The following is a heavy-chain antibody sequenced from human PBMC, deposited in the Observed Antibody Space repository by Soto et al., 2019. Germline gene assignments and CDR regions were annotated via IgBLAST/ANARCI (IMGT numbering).Heavy chain of an antibody. Sequence: EVQLVETGGGLIQPGGSLRLSCAASGFTVSSNYMSWVRQAPGKGLEWVSVIYSGGSTYYADSVKGRFTISRDNSKNTLYLQMNSLRAEDTAVYYCARPSSRVSDAFDIWGQGTMVTVSS. CDR3: ARPSSRVSDAFDI. J-gene: IGHJ3*02. CDR2: IYSGGST. D-gene: IGHD6-13*01. V-gene: IGHV3-53*02. CDR1: GFTVSSNY.